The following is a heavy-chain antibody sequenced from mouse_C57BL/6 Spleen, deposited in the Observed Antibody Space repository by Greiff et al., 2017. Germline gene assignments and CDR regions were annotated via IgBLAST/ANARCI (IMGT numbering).Heavy chain of an antibody. J-gene: IGHJ4*01. Sequence: QVQLQQPGAELVKPGASVKMSCKASGYTFTSYWINWVKQRPGQGLEWIGDIYPGSGSTNYNEKFKSKATLTVDTSSSTAYMQLSSLTSEESAVYYCASRGYEGDAMDYWGQGTSVTVSS. CDR1: GYTFTSYW. CDR2: IYPGSGST. CDR3: ASRGYEGDAMDY. D-gene: IGHD2-2*01. V-gene: IGHV1-55*01.